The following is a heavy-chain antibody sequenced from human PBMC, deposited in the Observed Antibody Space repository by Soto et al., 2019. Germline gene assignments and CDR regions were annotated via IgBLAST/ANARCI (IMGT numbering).Heavy chain of an antibody. CDR2: ISADSGEP. Sequence: QVQLVQSGPEVKRPGSSVKISCKASGFSSSTYAFSWVRRAPGQGLEWMGLISADSGEPRYPQKFQGRVTMTADTSTTTVYLELSGLKSDDTAMYFCARDRPDTYCGGDCPLGYNYHGMDVWGQGTAVSVS. J-gene: IGHJ6*02. V-gene: IGHV1-18*01. D-gene: IGHD2-21*02. CDR3: ARDRPDTYCGGDCPLGYNYHGMDV. CDR1: GFSSSTYA.